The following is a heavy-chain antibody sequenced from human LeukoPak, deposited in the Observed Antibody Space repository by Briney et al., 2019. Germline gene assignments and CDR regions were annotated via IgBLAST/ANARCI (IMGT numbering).Heavy chain of an antibody. CDR1: GFTFSSYG. V-gene: IGHV3-30*02. CDR2: IRYCGSNK. J-gene: IGHJ6*03. CDR3: AKDRRLDIVVVVAAFYYMDV. D-gene: IGHD2-15*01. Sequence: GGSLRLSCAASGFTFSSYGMHWVRQAPGKGLEWVAFIRYCGSNKYYADSVKGRFTISRDNSKNTLYLQMNSLRAEDTAVYYCAKDRRLDIVVVVAAFYYMDVWGKGTTVTVSS.